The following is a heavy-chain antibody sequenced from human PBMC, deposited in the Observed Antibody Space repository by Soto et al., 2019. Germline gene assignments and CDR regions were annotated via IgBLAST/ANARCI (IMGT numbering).Heavy chain of an antibody. Sequence: ASVKVSCKASGYTFTGYYMHWVRQAPGQGLEWMGWLNPNSGGTHDAQKFQGSVTMTRDTSISTAYMELSRLRSHDTAVYYCARFWRRVAGYYYYGMAVWGKGTTVTVSS. CDR2: LNPNSGGT. J-gene: IGHJ6*04. D-gene: IGHD3-3*01. CDR3: ARFWRRVAGYYYYGMAV. V-gene: IGHV1-2*02. CDR1: GYTFTGYY.